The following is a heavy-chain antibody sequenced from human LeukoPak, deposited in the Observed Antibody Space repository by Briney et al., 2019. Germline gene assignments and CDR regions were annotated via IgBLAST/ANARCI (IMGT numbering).Heavy chain of an antibody. J-gene: IGHJ4*02. CDR1: GFSLSTRGMR. CDR2: IDWDDDK. V-gene: IGHV2-70*04. Sequence: SGPALVKPTQTLTLTCTFSGFSLSTRGMRVSWIRQPPGKALEWLARIDWDDDKFYSTSLKTRLTISKDTSKNQVVLTMTNMDPVDTVTYYCARIGTSSYHYYFDYWGQGTLVTVSS. D-gene: IGHD3-22*01. CDR3: ARIGTSSYHYYFDY.